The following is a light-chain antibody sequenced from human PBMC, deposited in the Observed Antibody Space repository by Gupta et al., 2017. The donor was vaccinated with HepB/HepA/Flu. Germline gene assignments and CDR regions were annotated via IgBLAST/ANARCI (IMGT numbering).Light chain of an antibody. V-gene: IGLV2-8*01. CDR2: EVT. Sequence: QSPLTQPPSASGSPGHSVTISSTGTSGDVASYNYVSWYQQHPGKAPKLIIYEVTKPPSGVPDRFSGSKSGNTASLTVSRLQAEDESDYYCSSYAGSDTVVFGGGTKLTVL. J-gene: IGLJ3*02. CDR3: SSYAGSDTVV. CDR1: SGDVASYNY.